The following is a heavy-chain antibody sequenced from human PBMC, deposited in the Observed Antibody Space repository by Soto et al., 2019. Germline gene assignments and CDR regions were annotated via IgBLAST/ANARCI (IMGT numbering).Heavy chain of an antibody. CDR2: IIPILGIA. J-gene: IGHJ4*02. V-gene: IGHV1-69*08. CDR3: ARDCSGGSCYSGTVDY. CDR1: GGTFSSYT. D-gene: IGHD2-15*01. Sequence: QVQLVQSGAEVKNPGSSVKVSCKASGGTFSSYTISWVRQAPGQGLEWMGRIIPILGIANYAQKFQGRVTITADKSTSTAYMELSSLRSEDTAVYYCARDCSGGSCYSGTVDYWGQGTLVTVSS.